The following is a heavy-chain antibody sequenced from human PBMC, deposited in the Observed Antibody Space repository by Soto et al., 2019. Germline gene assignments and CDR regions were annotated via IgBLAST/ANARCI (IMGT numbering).Heavy chain of an antibody. Sequence: SETLSLTCTVSGGSISSYYWSWIRQPLGKGREWIGYIYYSGSTNYNPSLKSRVTISVDTSKNQFSLKLSSVTAADTAVYYCARKGYYGSSGYLMTDVTSDAFDIWGQGTMVTVSS. CDR3: ARKGYYGSSGYLMTDVTSDAFDI. V-gene: IGHV4-59*01. D-gene: IGHD3-22*01. J-gene: IGHJ3*02. CDR2: IYYSGST. CDR1: GGSISSYY.